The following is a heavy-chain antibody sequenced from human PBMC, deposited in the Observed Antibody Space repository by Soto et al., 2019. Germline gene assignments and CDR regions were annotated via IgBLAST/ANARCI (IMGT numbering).Heavy chain of an antibody. D-gene: IGHD3-3*01. CDR1: GYTFPGYY. CDR3: ARSRITIFGVMGPDGFDI. V-gene: IGHV1-2*02. Sequence: GAVKVSCKAFGYTFPGYYMHWVRQAPGQGLEWMGWINPNSGGTNYAQKFQGRVTMTRDTSISTAYMELSRLRSDDTAVYYCARSRITIFGVMGPDGFDIWGQGTMVTVSS. J-gene: IGHJ3*02. CDR2: INPNSGGT.